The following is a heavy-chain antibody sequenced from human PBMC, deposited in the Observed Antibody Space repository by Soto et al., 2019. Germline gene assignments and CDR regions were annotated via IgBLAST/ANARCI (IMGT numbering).Heavy chain of an antibody. CDR2: IYYSGST. CDR1: GGSISSGDYY. V-gene: IGHV4-31*03. J-gene: IGHJ4*02. CDR3: ARDSSFGEPFDY. D-gene: IGHD3-10*01. Sequence: QVQLQESGPGLVKPSQTQSLTCTVSGGSISSGDYYWSWIRQHPGKGLEWIGYIYYSGSTYYNPPPKIRVTIPLDTSKNQFSLKLTSVTAADTAVYYCARDSSFGEPFDYWGQGTLVTVSS.